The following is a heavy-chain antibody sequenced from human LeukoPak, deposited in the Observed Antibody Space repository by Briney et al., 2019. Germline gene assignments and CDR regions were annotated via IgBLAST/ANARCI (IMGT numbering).Heavy chain of an antibody. D-gene: IGHD6-19*01. CDR2: IKSKTDGGTT. V-gene: IGHV3-15*01. CDR3: TTGGSSAVAGTDAFDI. CDR1: GFTFDDYA. J-gene: IGHJ3*02. Sequence: PGGSLRLSCAASGFTFDDYAMHWVRQAPGRELEWVGRIKSKTDGGTTDYAAPVKGRFTISRDDSKNTLYLQMNSLKTEDTAVYYCTTGGSSAVAGTDAFDIWGQGTMVAVSS.